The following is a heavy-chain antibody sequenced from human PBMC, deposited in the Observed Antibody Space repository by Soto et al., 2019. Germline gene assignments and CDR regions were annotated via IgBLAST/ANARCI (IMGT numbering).Heavy chain of an antibody. CDR2: ISYDGSNK. Sequence: GGSQRLSCAASGFTCSSYGVHWVRQAPGKGLEWVAVISYDGSNKYYADSVKGRFTISRDNSKNTLYLQMNSLRAEDTAVYYCANIGGYCSSTSCYVGRGIYYYYGMDVWGQGTTVTVSS. J-gene: IGHJ6*02. V-gene: IGHV3-30*18. CDR1: GFTCSSYG. D-gene: IGHD2-2*01. CDR3: ANIGGYCSSTSCYVGRGIYYYYGMDV.